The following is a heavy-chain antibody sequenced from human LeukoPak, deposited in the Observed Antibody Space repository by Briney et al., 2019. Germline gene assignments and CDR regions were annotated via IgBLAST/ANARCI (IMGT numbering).Heavy chain of an antibody. J-gene: IGHJ2*01. V-gene: IGHV4-31*03. D-gene: IGHD4-17*01. CDR2: IYYSGST. CDR3: ARERWRSVTTVTTEEYWYFDL. Sequence: PSQTLSLTCTVSGGSISSGGYYWSWIRQHPGKGLEWIGYIYYSGSTYYNPSLKSRVTISVDTSKNQFSLKLSSVTAADTAVYYCARERWRSVTTVTTEEYWYFDLWGRGTLVTVSS. CDR1: GGSISSGGYY.